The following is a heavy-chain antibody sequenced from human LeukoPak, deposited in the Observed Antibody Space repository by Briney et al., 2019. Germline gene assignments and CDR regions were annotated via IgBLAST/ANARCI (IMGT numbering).Heavy chain of an antibody. CDR1: GYTFTGYY. CDR2: INPNTGGT. V-gene: IGHV1-2*02. D-gene: IGHD2-2*01. Sequence: GASVKASCKASGYTFTGYYLQWVRQAPGQGLEWMGWINPNTGGTNYAQKFQGRVTMTRDTSISTAYMELSRLRSDDTAVYYCARDFSQTSNYLYYWGQGTLVTVSS. J-gene: IGHJ4*02. CDR3: ARDFSQTSNYLYY.